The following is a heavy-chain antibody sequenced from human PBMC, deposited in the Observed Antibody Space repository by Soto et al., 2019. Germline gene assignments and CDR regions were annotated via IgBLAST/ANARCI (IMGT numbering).Heavy chain of an antibody. D-gene: IGHD4-4*01. CDR3: ARDRDSNYYYYGMDV. CDR2: IVVGSGNT. J-gene: IGHJ6*02. CDR1: GFTFTSSA. V-gene: IGHV1-58*02. Sequence: ASVKVSCKASGFTFTSSAMQWVRQARGQRLEWIGWIVVGSGNTNYAQKFQERVTITRDMSTSTAYMELSSLRSEDTAVYYCARDRDSNYYYYGMDVWGQGTTVTVSS.